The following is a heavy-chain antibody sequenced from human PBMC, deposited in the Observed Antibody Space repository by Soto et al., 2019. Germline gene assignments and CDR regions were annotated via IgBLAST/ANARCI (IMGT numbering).Heavy chain of an antibody. CDR1: GGSFSGYY. CDR3: ARGQSSSWYHILGYYYGMDV. D-gene: IGHD6-13*01. J-gene: IGHJ6*02. V-gene: IGHV4-34*01. CDR2: INHSGST. Sequence: SETLSLTCAVYGGSFSGYYWSWIRQPPGKGLEWIGEINHSGSTNYNPSLKSRVTISVDTSKNQFSLKLSSVTAADTAVYYCARGQSSSWYHILGYYYGMDVWGQGTTVTVSS.